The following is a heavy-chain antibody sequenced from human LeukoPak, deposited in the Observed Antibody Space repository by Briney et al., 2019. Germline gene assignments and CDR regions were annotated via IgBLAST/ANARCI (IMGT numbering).Heavy chain of an antibody. CDR3: AKGYNGDYLKPDY. D-gene: IGHD2-21*01. CDR2: ISPSGGGT. CDR1: GFTFNNYA. V-gene: IGHV3-23*01. Sequence: GGSLRLSCAASGFTFNNYAMNWVRQAPGEGLEWVSAISPSGGGTYYATSVKGRLTISRDNSKNTLYLEMNSLGADDTAVYYCAKGYNGDYLKPDYWGQGTLVTVSS. J-gene: IGHJ4*02.